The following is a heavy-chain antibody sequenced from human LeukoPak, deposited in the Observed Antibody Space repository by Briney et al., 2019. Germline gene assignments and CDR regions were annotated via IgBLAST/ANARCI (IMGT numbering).Heavy chain of an antibody. V-gene: IGHV1-8*01. CDR1: GYTFTNYD. J-gene: IGHJ5*02. CDR3: ARDQDIVVVVAALRQREMGGFDP. CDR2: MNPKSGNT. D-gene: IGHD2-15*01. Sequence: APVKVSCKASGYTFTNYDINWVRQATGQGPEWMGWMNPKSGNTGYAQKFQGRVTMTRNTSISTAYMELSSLRSDDTAMYYCARDQDIVVVVAALRQREMGGFDPWGQGTLVTVSS.